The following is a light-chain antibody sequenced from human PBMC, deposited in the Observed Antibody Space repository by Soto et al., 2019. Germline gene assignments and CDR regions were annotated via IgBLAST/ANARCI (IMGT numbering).Light chain of an antibody. CDR2: EVN. CDR3: SSYASSSNVL. V-gene: IGLV2-14*01. J-gene: IGLJ2*01. Sequence: QSVLTQPASVSGSPGQSNTISCTGTTSHVGDFNYVSWYQQYPGKVPKLLIFEVNNRPSGVSNRFSGSKSGNTASLTISGLQAEDEAHYYCSSYASSSNVLFGGGTQLTVL. CDR1: TSHVGDFNY.